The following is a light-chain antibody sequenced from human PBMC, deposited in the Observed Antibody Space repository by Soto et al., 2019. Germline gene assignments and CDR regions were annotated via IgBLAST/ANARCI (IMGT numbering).Light chain of an antibody. CDR3: QQYNNCPGT. CDR2: GAS. CDR1: QSVSSN. V-gene: IGKV3-15*01. J-gene: IGKJ1*01. Sequence: IGMTQSPATLSVSPGERATLSCRASQSVSSNLAWYQQKPGQAPRLLIYGASTRATGIPARFSGSGSGTEFTLTISSLQAEDFAVYYCQQYNNCPGTFGQGTKVDI.